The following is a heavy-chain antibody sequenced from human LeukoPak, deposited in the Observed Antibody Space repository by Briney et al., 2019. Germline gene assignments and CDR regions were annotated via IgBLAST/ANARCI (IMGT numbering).Heavy chain of an antibody. D-gene: IGHD6-19*01. J-gene: IGHJ4*02. Sequence: SETLSLTCTVSGGSISSSSYYWAWIRQPPGKGLEWIGSIYYSGSTYYNPSLKSRVTISVDTSKNQFSLKLSSVTAADTAVYYCARASSGSTSDGHYFDYWGQGTLVTVSS. V-gene: IGHV4-39*07. CDR1: GGSISSSSYY. CDR3: ARASSGSTSDGHYFDY. CDR2: IYYSGST.